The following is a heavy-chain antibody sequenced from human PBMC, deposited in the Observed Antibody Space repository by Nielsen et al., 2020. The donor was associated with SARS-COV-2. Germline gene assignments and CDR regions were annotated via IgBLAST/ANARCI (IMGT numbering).Heavy chain of an antibody. D-gene: IGHD3-3*01. Sequence: ASVKVSCKASGYTFTGYYMHWVRQAPGQGLEWMGWINPNSGGTNYAQKFQGRVTMTRDTSISTAYMELSRLRSDDTAVYYCARAGRITIFGVVSDNWFDPWGQGTLVTVSS. J-gene: IGHJ5*02. CDR1: GYTFTGYY. CDR2: INPNSGGT. V-gene: IGHV1-2*02. CDR3: ARAGRITIFGVVSDNWFDP.